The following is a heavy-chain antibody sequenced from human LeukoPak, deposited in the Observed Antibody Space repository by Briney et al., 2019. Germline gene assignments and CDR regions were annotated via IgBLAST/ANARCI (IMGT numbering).Heavy chain of an antibody. CDR2: ISGDGSIT. D-gene: IGHD5-12*01. CDR3: AKDNWVATRGHYGFDY. J-gene: IGHJ4*02. Sequence: GGSLRLSCAASGFTFDDYAMHWVRQPPGKGLECASLISGDGSITYYADSVKGRFTISRDDSKNSLFLQMNSLRTEDTALYYCAKDNWVATRGHYGFDYWGQGTLVTVSS. CDR1: GFTFDDYA. V-gene: IGHV3-43*02.